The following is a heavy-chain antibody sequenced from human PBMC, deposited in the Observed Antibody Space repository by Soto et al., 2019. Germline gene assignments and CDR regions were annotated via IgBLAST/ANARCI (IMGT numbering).Heavy chain of an antibody. CDR2: INPSGGST. D-gene: IGHD3-22*01. J-gene: IGHJ4*02. V-gene: IGHV1-46*01. CDR3: ARGSGYYDSSGFWGRFDY. Sequence: QVQLVQSGAEVKKPGASVKVSCKASGYTFTSYYMHWVRQAPGQGLEWMGIINPSGGSTSYAQKFQGRVTMTRDTSTSKVYMELSSLRSEDTAVYYCARGSGYYDSSGFWGRFDYWGQGTLVTVSS. CDR1: GYTFTSYY.